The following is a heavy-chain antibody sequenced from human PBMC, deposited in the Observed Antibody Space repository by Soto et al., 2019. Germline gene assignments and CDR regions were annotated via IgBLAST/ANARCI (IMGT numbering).Heavy chain of an antibody. J-gene: IGHJ1*01. V-gene: IGHV3-15*07. CDR3: TTVYYDILTGYYIEYFQH. Sequence: GGSLRVSCTASGITISNAGRNWVRPAQGKGLEWVGRIKSKTDGGTTDYAAPVKGRFTISRDDSKNTLYLQMNSLKTEDTAVYYCTTVYYDILTGYYIEYFQHWGQGTLVTVSS. CDR1: GITISNAG. CDR2: IKSKTDGGTT. D-gene: IGHD3-9*01.